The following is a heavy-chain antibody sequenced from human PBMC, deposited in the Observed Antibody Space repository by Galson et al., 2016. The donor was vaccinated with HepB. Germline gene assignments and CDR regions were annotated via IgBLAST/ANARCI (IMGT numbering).Heavy chain of an antibody. CDR3: ARLIRVVVPAAVSYYFYYGLDV. CDR1: GGSFSSYY. V-gene: IGHV4-59*01. Sequence: SETLSLTCTVSGGSFSSYYWSWIRQPPGRGLEWIGYIYYSGSTNYNPSLESRVTISVDTSKNQFSLKLSSVTAADTAVYFCARLIRVVVPAAVSYYFYYGLDVWGQGTTVTVSS. J-gene: IGHJ6*02. CDR2: IYYSGST. D-gene: IGHD2-2*01.